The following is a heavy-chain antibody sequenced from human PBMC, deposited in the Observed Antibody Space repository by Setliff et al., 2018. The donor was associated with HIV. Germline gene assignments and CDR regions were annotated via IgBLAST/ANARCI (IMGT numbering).Heavy chain of an antibody. V-gene: IGHV3-30*03. CDR2: LSYEGSYK. Sequence: GGSLRLSCAASGFTFSNYAMSWVRQAPGKGLEWVAGLSYEGSYKYYAVSVKGRCTISRDTSRNTLYLQMNSLRAEDTALYYCARASSLLWFGELLGWGQGTLVTVSS. CDR1: GFTFSNYA. J-gene: IGHJ4*02. D-gene: IGHD3-10*01. CDR3: ARASSLLWFGELLG.